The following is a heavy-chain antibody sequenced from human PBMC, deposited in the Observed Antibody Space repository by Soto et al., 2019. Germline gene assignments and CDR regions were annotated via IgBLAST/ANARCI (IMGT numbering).Heavy chain of an antibody. CDR2: IYPGDSDT. Sequence: GESLKISCKGSGYSFTSYWIGWVRQMPGKGLEWMGIIYPGDSDTRYSPSFQGQVTISADKSISTAYLQWSSLKASDTAMYYCARSSYGVDYYYYMDVWGKGTTVTVSS. CDR1: GYSFTSYW. V-gene: IGHV5-51*01. CDR3: ARSSYGVDYYYYMDV. J-gene: IGHJ6*03. D-gene: IGHD4-17*01.